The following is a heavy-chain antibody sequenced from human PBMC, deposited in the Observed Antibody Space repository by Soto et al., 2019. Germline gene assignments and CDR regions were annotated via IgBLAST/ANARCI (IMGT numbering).Heavy chain of an antibody. CDR2: INHSGST. CDR1: GGSFSGYY. J-gene: IGHJ5*02. Sequence: QVQLQQWGAGLLKPSETLSLTCAVYGGSFSGYYWSWIRQPPGKGLEWIGEINHSGSTNYNPSLKSRVTISVDTSKNQFSLKLSSVTAADTAVYYCARGPSPMVRGRRWFDPWGQGTLVTVSS. V-gene: IGHV4-34*01. CDR3: ARGPSPMVRGRRWFDP. D-gene: IGHD3-10*01.